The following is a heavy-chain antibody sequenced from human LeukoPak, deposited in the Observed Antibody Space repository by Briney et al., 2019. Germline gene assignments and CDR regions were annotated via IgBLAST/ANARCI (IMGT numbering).Heavy chain of an antibody. CDR2: ISGGGGST. J-gene: IGHJ4*02. CDR3: AKDRVVVVPAAMLS. V-gene: IGHV3-23*01. Sequence: GGSLRLSCAASGFTVSSNYMSWVRQAPGKGLEWVSAISGGGGSTYYADSVKGRFTISRDNSKNTLYLQMDSLRAEDTAIYYCAKDRVVVVPAAMLSWGQGTLVTVSS. D-gene: IGHD2-2*01. CDR1: GFTVSSNY.